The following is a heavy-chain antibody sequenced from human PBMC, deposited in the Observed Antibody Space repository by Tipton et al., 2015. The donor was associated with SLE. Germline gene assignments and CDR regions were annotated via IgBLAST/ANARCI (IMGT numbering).Heavy chain of an antibody. D-gene: IGHD2-15*01. CDR2: IKSKIDGGRI. Sequence: SLRLSCAASGLTLSDAWMSWVRQAPGKGLEWVGRIKSKIDGGRIDYAAPVKGRFTMSRDDSKNTLYLQMNNLQTEDTAVYYCNARGYCGGGSCYRYDYWGQGTLVTVSS. J-gene: IGHJ4*02. CDR1: GLTLSDAW. V-gene: IGHV3-15*01. CDR3: NARGYCGGGSCYRYDY.